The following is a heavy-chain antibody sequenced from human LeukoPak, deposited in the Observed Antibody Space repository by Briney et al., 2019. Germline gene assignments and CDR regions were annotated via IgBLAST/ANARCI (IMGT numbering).Heavy chain of an antibody. CDR2: ISGSGGST. J-gene: IGHJ4*02. D-gene: IGHD3-22*01. CDR1: GFTFSSYA. CDR3: AKPHYDSSGYYYLASYFDY. Sequence: GGXLRLSCAASGFTFSSYAMSWVRQAPGKGLEGVSAISGSGGSTYYADSVKGRFTISRDNSKNTLYVQMKRLRDEDTAVYYCAKPHYDSSGYYYLASYFDYWGQGTLVTVSS. V-gene: IGHV3-23*01.